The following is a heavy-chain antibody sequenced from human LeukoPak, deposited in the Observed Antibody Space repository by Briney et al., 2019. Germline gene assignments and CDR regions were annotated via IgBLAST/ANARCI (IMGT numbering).Heavy chain of an antibody. CDR2: ISYDGSNK. J-gene: IGHJ4*02. D-gene: IGHD6-6*01. Sequence: GGSLRLSCAASGFTFSSYAMHWVRQAPGKGLEWVAVISYDGSNKYYADSVKGRFTISRDNSKNTLYLQMNSLRAEDTAVYYCAREGVKQLVGFDYWGQGTLVTVSS. V-gene: IGHV3-30-3*01. CDR1: GFTFSSYA. CDR3: AREGVKQLVGFDY.